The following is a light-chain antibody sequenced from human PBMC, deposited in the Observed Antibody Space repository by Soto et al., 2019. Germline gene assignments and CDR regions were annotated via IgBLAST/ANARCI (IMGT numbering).Light chain of an antibody. CDR2: ATS. Sequence: DIEVTQSPSTLSASAGERATISCRASQSVGNNLAWYQQKPGQVPKLLIFATSTRATGVPARFSGSGSGTEFTLTISSLQSEDVAIYYCQEYGGAPLTFGRGTKVEIE. J-gene: IGKJ4*01. V-gene: IGKV3-15*01. CDR3: QEYGGAPLT. CDR1: QSVGNN.